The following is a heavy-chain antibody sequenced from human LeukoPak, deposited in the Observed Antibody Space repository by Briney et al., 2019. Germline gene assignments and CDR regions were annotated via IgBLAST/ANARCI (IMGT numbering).Heavy chain of an antibody. D-gene: IGHD3-22*01. CDR1: GGTFSDYA. V-gene: IGHV1-69*10. CDR3: ARWDYYDSRTFDI. CDR2: FIPILAAA. J-gene: IGHJ3*02. Sequence: SVKVSCKASGGTFSDYALNWVRQAPGQGLEWMGVFIPILAAANSTQKFQGRVTITTDTSSSTAYMELRSLRSDDTAVYYCARWDYYDSRTFDIWGQGTMVTVSS.